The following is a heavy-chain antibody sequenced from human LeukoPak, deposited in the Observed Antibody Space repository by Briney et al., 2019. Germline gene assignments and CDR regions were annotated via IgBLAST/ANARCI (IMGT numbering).Heavy chain of an antibody. CDR3: VREDTPATANY. J-gene: IGHJ4*02. Sequence: GGSLRLSCAASGLGFSSYAMSWVRQAPGKGLEWVSAISGGGDITYYADSVKGRFTISRDNSKDTLFLQMHSLRPGDTAVYYCVREDTPATANYWGQGTLVTISS. V-gene: IGHV3-23*01. CDR1: GLGFSSYA. CDR2: ISGGGDIT. D-gene: IGHD2-21*02.